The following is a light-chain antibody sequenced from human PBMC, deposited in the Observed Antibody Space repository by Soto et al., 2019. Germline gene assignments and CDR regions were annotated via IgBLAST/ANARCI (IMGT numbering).Light chain of an antibody. CDR1: QSITTS. CDR3: QPSYSTPFT. J-gene: IGKJ3*01. V-gene: IGKV1-39*01. CDR2: GAS. Sequence: DIQMTQAPSSLSASVGDRVTITCRASQSITTSLSWYQQKPGKAPKVLIYGASNLQGGVPSRFSGSGSGTDFTLIISSLQPEDFAAYYWQPSYSTPFTFGPGTRVDVK.